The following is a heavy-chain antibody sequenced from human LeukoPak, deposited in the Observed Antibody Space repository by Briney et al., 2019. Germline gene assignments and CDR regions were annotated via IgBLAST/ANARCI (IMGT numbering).Heavy chain of an antibody. J-gene: IGHJ4*02. Sequence: GGSLRLSCAASGFTFSSYWMHWVRQVPGKGLVWVSRVKSEDDASYADSVKGRFTISRGNAKNTLYLQMNSLRADDTAVYYCARGGDNFDYWGQGTLVTVSS. CDR1: GFTFSSYW. D-gene: IGHD2-21*02. CDR2: VKSEDDA. CDR3: ARGGDNFDY. V-gene: IGHV3-74*01.